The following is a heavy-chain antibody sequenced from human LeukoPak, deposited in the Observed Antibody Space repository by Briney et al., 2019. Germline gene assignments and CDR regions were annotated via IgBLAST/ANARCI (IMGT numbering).Heavy chain of an antibody. D-gene: IGHD6-13*01. CDR1: GGSISSYY. Sequence: KPSETLSLTCTVSGGSISSYYWSWIRQPPGKGLEWIGYIYNSGSTNYNTSLKSRVTISVDTSKNQFSLKLSSVTAADTAVYYCARGIAAVGNYFDYWGQGTLATVSS. CDR3: ARGIAAVGNYFDY. J-gene: IGHJ4*02. V-gene: IGHV4-59*01. CDR2: IYNSGST.